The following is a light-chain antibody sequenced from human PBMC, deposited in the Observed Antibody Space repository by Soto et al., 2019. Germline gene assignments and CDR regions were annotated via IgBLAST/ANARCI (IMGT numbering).Light chain of an antibody. CDR1: QSISSW. J-gene: IGKJ3*01. V-gene: IGKV1-5*01. CDR3: QQYNNWVT. Sequence: DVQMTQSPATLSASVGDRVTITCRASQSISSWLAWYQQKPGKAPNLLIFDASTLESGVPSRFSGSGSGTTFTLTISSLQSDDFAVYYCQQYNNWVTFGPGTKVDIK. CDR2: DAS.